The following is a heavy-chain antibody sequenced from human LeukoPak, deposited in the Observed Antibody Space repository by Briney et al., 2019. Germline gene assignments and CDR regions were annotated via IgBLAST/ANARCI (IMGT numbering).Heavy chain of an antibody. CDR2: IYYSGST. V-gene: IGHV4-39*07. Sequence: SETLSLTCTVSGGSISSSSYYWGWIRQPPGKGLEWIGSIYYSGSTYYNPSLKSRVTISVDTSKNQFSLKLSSVTAADTAVYYCARDFFAKSASFVAFDIWGQGTMVTVSS. CDR3: ARDFFAKSASFVAFDI. J-gene: IGHJ3*02. D-gene: IGHD2/OR15-2a*01. CDR1: GGSISSSSYY.